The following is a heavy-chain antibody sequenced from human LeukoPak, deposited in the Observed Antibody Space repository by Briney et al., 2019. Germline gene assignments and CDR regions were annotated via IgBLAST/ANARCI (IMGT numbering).Heavy chain of an antibody. CDR2: INHSGST. D-gene: IGHD6-19*01. Sequence: SETLSLTCAVYGGSFSGYYWSWIRQPPGKGLEWIGEINHSGSTNYNPSLKSRVTISVDTSKNQFSLKLSSVTAADTAVYYCARGGNSAVAGTNYFDYWGQGTLVTVPS. J-gene: IGHJ4*02. CDR1: GGSFSGYY. V-gene: IGHV4-34*01. CDR3: ARGGNSAVAGTNYFDY.